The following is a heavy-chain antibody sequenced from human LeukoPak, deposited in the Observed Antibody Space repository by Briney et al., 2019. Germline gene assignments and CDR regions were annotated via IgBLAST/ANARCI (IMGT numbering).Heavy chain of an antibody. J-gene: IGHJ4*02. Sequence: PGGSLRLSCVASGFTFNDYSMNWVRQAPGKGLEWVASISGSGSYIYYADSVKGRFTISRDNTKNSVYLQMNSLRAEDTAVYYCARAPVAGPSLIDHWGQGSLVTVSS. V-gene: IGHV3-21*01. CDR3: ARAPVAGPSLIDH. CDR2: ISGSGSYI. CDR1: GFTFNDYS. D-gene: IGHD2-21*01.